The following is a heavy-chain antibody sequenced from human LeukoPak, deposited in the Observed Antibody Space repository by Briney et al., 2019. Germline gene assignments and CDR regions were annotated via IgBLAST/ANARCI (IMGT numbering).Heavy chain of an antibody. CDR3: ARSYDYGDYILDY. V-gene: IGHV1-69*04. D-gene: IGHD4-17*01. Sequence: GSSVKVSCKASGGTFSSYAISWVRQAPGQGLEWMGRIIPILGIANYAQKFQGRVTITADKSTSTAYMELSSLRSEDTAVYYRARSYDYGDYILDYWGQGTLVTVSS. CDR1: GGTFSSYA. J-gene: IGHJ4*02. CDR2: IIPILGIA.